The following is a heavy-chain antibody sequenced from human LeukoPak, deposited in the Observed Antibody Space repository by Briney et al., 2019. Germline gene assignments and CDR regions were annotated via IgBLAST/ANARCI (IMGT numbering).Heavy chain of an antibody. CDR1: GYTLTGYY. CDR3: AREIGGILVFDY. V-gene: IGHV1-2*02. J-gene: IGHJ4*02. D-gene: IGHD5-18*01. Sequence: ASVKVSCKASGYTLTGYYMHWVRQAPGQGLEWMGWINPNSGDTKYAQKFQGRVTMTRDTSISTAYMELSRLRSDDTAVYYCAREIGGILVFDYWGQGTLVTVSS. CDR2: INPNSGDT.